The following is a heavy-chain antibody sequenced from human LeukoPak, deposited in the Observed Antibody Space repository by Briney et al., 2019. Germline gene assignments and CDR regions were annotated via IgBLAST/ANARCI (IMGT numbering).Heavy chain of an antibody. V-gene: IGHV3-30*02. J-gene: IGHJ1*01. CDR1: GFTFSSYG. CDR2: IRYDGSNK. CDR3: AKELYVWGSHYGLQH. Sequence: PGGSLRLSCAASGFTFSSYGMHWVRQAPGKGLEWVAFIRYDGSNKYYADSVKGRFTISRDNSKNTLYLQMNSLRAEDTAVYYCAKELYVWGSHYGLQHWGQGTLVTVSS. D-gene: IGHD3-16*01.